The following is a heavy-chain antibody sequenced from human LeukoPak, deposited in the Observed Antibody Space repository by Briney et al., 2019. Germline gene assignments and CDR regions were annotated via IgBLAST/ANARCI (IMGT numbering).Heavy chain of an antibody. D-gene: IGHD1-14*01. CDR3: ARENLGAFDP. Sequence: PGGSLRLSYAASGFTFSRYWLHWVRQAPGKGLVWVSRINRDGSTTSYADSVKGRFTISRDNAKNTLYLQMSSLRGEDTAVYYCARENLGAFDPWGQGTLVTVSS. CDR1: GFTFSRYW. J-gene: IGHJ5*02. V-gene: IGHV3-74*01. CDR2: INRDGSTT.